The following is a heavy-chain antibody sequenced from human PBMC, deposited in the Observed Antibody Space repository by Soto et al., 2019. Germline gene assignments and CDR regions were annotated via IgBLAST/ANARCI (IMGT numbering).Heavy chain of an antibody. Sequence: GGSLRLSCAASGFSFRDYDMHWVRQRKGKGLEWVSALGAARDPYYVGSVKGRFSVSRYNAQNSLFLQINNLRVDDTAVYFCARAYLGRLPRRADYYYAMDVWGRGTTVTVSS. CDR3: ARAYLGRLPRRADYYYAMDV. CDR1: GFSFRDYD. CDR2: LGAARDP. J-gene: IGHJ6*02. D-gene: IGHD1-26*01. V-gene: IGHV3-13*05.